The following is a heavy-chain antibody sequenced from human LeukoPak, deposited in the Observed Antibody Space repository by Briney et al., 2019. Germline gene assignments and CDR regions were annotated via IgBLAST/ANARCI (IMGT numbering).Heavy chain of an antibody. CDR2: IYTSGST. CDR3: ARVAYSSGWYYFDY. Sequence: SETLSLTCTVSGGSISSYYWSWIRRPAGKGLEWIGRIYTSGSTNYNPSLKSRVTMSVDTSKNQFSLKLSSVTAADTAVYYCARVAYSSGWYYFDYWGQGTLVTVSS. D-gene: IGHD6-19*01. J-gene: IGHJ4*02. V-gene: IGHV4-4*07. CDR1: GGSISSYY.